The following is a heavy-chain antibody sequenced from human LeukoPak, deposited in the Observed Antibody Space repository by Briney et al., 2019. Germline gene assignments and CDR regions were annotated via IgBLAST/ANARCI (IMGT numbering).Heavy chain of an antibody. J-gene: IGHJ4*02. Sequence: DPGGSLRLSCAASGFTFSSYAMGWVRQAPGKGLEWVSYISSSGSTIYYADSVKGRFTISRDNAKNSLYLQMNSLRAEDTAVYYCASDPYSSSAFDSWGQGTLVTVSS. V-gene: IGHV3-48*04. CDR2: ISSSGSTI. D-gene: IGHD6-6*01. CDR3: ASDPYSSSAFDS. CDR1: GFTFSSYA.